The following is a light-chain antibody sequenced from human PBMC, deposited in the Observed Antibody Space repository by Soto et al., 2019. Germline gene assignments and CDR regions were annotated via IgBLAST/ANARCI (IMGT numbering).Light chain of an antibody. CDR1: VMISTY. V-gene: IGKV3-11*01. CDR2: DAS. CDR3: LELSHWT. Sequence: ENVLTKSSDTLCLSKGRRATLFCRASVMISTYVAWYQQKPGQAPRLLIYDASNRATGVPAMFIGSGSRTDFSLSSSAMEPEEFAVYFFLELSHWTFGRGTKVVIK. J-gene: IGKJ1*01.